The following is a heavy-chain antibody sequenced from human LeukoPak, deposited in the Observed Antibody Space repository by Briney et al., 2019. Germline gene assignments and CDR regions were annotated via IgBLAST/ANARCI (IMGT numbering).Heavy chain of an antibody. CDR3: ASGSTRYVM. CDR2: IYYSGST. J-gene: IGHJ4*02. CDR1: GGSISSNY. Sequence: PSETLSLTCSVSGGSISSNYWSWIRQPPGKGLEWIGYIYYSGSTDYNPSLKSRVTISVDTSKNQFSLKLTSVTAADTAVYYCASGSTRYVMWGQGTLVTVSS. V-gene: IGHV4-59*08. D-gene: IGHD6-13*01.